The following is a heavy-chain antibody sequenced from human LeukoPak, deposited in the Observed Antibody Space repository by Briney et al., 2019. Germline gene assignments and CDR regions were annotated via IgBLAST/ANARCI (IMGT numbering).Heavy chain of an antibody. V-gene: IGHV1-69*05. CDR2: IIPIFGTA. CDR3: ARDRPYYYDSSGYYYFDY. D-gene: IGHD3-22*01. CDR1: GGTFISYA. Sequence: SVKVSCKASGGTFISYAISWVRQAPGQGLEWMGGIIPIFGTANYAQKFQGRVTINTDESKSTAYMELSRLRSEDTPVYYCARDRPYYYDSSGYYYFDYWGQGTLVTVSS. J-gene: IGHJ4*02.